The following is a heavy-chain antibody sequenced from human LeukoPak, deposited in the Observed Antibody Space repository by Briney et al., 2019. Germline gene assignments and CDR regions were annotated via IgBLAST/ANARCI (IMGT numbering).Heavy chain of an antibody. CDR3: ASDHDYGDHSWVYYFDH. J-gene: IGHJ4*02. D-gene: IGHD4-17*01. Sequence: ASVKVSCKASGYTFTDYYMHWVRQVPGQGLEWMGWINPSTGGTNYAQKFQGRVTMTRDTSISTAYMELSRLRSDDTAVYYCASDHDYGDHSWVYYFDHWGQGTLVTVSS. V-gene: IGHV1-2*02. CDR1: GYTFTDYY. CDR2: INPSTGGT.